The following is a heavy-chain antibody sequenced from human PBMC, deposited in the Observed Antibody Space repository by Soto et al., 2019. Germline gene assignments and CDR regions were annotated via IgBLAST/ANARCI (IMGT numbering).Heavy chain of an antibody. V-gene: IGHV3-11*01. D-gene: IGHD3-10*01. CDR3: ARRPPRYGSGSYYKPLYGMDV. Sequence: GGSLRLSCAASGFTFSDYYMSWIRQAPGKGLEWVSCISSSGSTIYYADSVKGRFTISRDNAKNSLYLQMNSLRAEDTAVYYCARRPPRYGSGSYYKPLYGMDVWGQGTTVTVSS. CDR1: GFTFSDYY. J-gene: IGHJ6*02. CDR2: ISSSGSTI.